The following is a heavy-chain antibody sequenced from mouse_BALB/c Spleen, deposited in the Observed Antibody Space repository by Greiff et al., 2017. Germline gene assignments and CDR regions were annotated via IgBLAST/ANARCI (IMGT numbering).Heavy chain of an antibody. V-gene: IGHV14-3*02. Sequence: VQLQQSGAELVKPGASVTLSCTASGFTIKDTYMHWVKQRPEQGLEWIGRIDPANGNTKYDPKFQGKATITADTSSNTAYLQLSSLTSEDTAVYDGARWDNGYYDYALDYWGQGTTVTVSS. D-gene: IGHD2-3*01. CDR1: GFTIKDTY. CDR2: IDPANGNT. J-gene: IGHJ4*01. CDR3: ARWDNGYYDYALDY.